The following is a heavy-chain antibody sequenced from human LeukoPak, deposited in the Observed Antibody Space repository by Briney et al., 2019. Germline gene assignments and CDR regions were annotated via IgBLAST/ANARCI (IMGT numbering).Heavy chain of an antibody. CDR1: GGSISSYY. J-gene: IGHJ4*02. D-gene: IGHD6-13*01. V-gene: IGHV4-59*08. CDR3: ARGSSWYFDY. CDR2: IYYSGST. Sequence: SETLSLTCTVSGGSISSYYWSWIRQPPGKGLEWIGYIYYSGSTNYNPSLKSRVTISVDTSKNQFSLRLSSVTAADTAVYYCARGSSWYFDYWGQGTLVTVSS.